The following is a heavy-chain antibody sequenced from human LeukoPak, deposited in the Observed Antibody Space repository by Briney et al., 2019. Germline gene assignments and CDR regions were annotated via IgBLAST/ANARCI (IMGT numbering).Heavy chain of an antibody. CDR2: ISGSGGST. CDR1: GFTFSSYA. Sequence: PGGSLRLSCAASGFTFSSYAMSWVRQAPGKGLEWVSAISGSGGSTYYADSVKGRFTISRDNSKTTLYLQMNSLRAEDTAVYYCAKVADYDILTGYSYYFDYWGQGTLVTVSS. V-gene: IGHV3-23*01. D-gene: IGHD3-9*01. CDR3: AKVADYDILTGYSYYFDY. J-gene: IGHJ4*02.